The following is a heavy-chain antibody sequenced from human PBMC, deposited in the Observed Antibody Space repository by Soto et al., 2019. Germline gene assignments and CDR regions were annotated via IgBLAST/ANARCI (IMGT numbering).Heavy chain of an antibody. J-gene: IGHJ4*02. Sequence: QVQLQESGPGLVKPSGTLSLTCAVSGGSISSSNWWSWVRQPPGKGLEWIGEIYHSGSTYYNPSLKSRVTISVDTSKNQFSLKLSSVTAADTAVYYCASGPGIAVAYDYWGQGTLVTVSS. CDR3: ASGPGIAVAYDY. V-gene: IGHV4-4*02. CDR2: IYHSGST. D-gene: IGHD6-19*01. CDR1: GGSISSSNW.